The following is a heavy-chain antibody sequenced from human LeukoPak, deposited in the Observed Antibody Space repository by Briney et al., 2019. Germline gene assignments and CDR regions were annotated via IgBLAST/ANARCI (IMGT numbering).Heavy chain of an antibody. J-gene: IGHJ4*02. CDR3: ARGYSANYGRFDY. CDR2: IYQSGNS. D-gene: IGHD5-12*01. CDR1: GYSLSSGYY. Sequence: ASETLSLTCDVSGYSLSSGYYWGWIRQPPGKGLEWIGSIYQSGNSYQKSSLKSRLTLSVDTSKNNFSLKVVSVTAADTAVYYCARGYSANYGRFDYWGQGTLVTVSS. V-gene: IGHV4-38-2*01.